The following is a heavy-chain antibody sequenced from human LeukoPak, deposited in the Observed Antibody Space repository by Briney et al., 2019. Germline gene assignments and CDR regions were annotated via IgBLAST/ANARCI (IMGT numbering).Heavy chain of an antibody. CDR3: ARAEGSSGRRILDY. CDR1: GGSVSSGSYY. Sequence: SETLSLTCTVSGGSVSSGSYYWSWIRQPPGKGLEWIGYVYYSGTANNNPSLNSRVTVSVDTSKNQFSLRLTSLTAADTAVYYCARAEGSSGRRILDYWGQGTLVTVSS. J-gene: IGHJ4*02. V-gene: IGHV4-61*01. D-gene: IGHD6-19*01. CDR2: VYYSGTA.